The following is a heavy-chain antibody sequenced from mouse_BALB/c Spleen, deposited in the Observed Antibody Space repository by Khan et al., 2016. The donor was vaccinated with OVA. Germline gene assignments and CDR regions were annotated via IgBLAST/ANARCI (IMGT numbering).Heavy chain of an antibody. D-gene: IGHD2-14*01. J-gene: IGHJ3*01. CDR1: GYTFTSYT. V-gene: IGHV1-4*01. CDR3: ARDGAYYRNDGWCAY. Sequence: QVRLQQSGAELARPGASVKMSCKASGYTFTSYTIHWIKQRPGQGLEWIGYINPSNDYTNYNQKFKDKATLTADKSSTTAYMQLSSLTSDDSAVYYSARDGAYYRNDGWCAYWGQGTLVTVSA. CDR2: INPSNDYT.